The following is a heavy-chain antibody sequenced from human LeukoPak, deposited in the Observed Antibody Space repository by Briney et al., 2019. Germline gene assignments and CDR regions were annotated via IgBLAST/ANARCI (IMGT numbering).Heavy chain of an antibody. Sequence: PSETLSLTCTVSGGSISSTSYYWGRIRQPPGKGLEWIGSIYYRGSTYYNPSLKSRLTISVDTSKNQFSLSLSSVTAADTAVYYCARGSSGWPWYFDLWGRGTLVTVSS. CDR2: IYYRGST. D-gene: IGHD6-19*01. CDR1: GGSISSTSYY. CDR3: ARGSSGWPWYFDL. J-gene: IGHJ2*01. V-gene: IGHV4-39*01.